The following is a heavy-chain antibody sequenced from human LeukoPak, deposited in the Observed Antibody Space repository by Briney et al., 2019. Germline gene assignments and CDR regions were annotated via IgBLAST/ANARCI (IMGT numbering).Heavy chain of an antibody. J-gene: IGHJ4*02. Sequence: ASVKVSCKASGYTFTRYDIDWVRQATGQGLEWMGWMNPNSGNTGYAQKFQGRVTMTRNTSISTAYMELSSLRSEDTAVYYCARVGRLYGSGSYYTYWGQGTLVTVSS. V-gene: IGHV1-8*01. D-gene: IGHD3-10*01. CDR1: GYTFTRYD. CDR2: MNPNSGNT. CDR3: ARVGRLYGSGSYYTY.